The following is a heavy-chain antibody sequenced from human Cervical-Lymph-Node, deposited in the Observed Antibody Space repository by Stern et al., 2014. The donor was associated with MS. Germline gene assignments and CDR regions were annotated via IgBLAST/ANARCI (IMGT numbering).Heavy chain of an antibody. D-gene: IGHD4-11*01. Sequence: QLVESGPEVKKPGTSGRVSCKASGSTFTNSAVQWVRQARGQRLEWMGWLVIDSGNTYYAQQFQGRVTITTDRSTNTAYMDLSRVTSEDTAVYYCSAGHYSNFRSWGQGTLVTVSS. CDR1: GSTFTNSA. CDR3: SAGHYSNFRS. J-gene: IGHJ4*02. V-gene: IGHV1-58*01. CDR2: LVIDSGNT.